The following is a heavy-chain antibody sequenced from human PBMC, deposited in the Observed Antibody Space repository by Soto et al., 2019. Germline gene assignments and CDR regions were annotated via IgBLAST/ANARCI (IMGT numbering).Heavy chain of an antibody. J-gene: IGHJ4*02. V-gene: IGHV3-74*01. D-gene: IGHD2-15*01. CDR3: VRASSGGWFDY. Sequence: EVQLVESGGGLVQPGGSLRLSCTASGLTLSTYWMHWVRQGPGKGLLWVSRISVDGSTTNYADSVKGRFTISRDSAKNTLYLQMNSLRAEDTAVYYCVRASSGGWFDYWGPGTLVTVSS. CDR2: ISVDGSTT. CDR1: GLTLSTYW.